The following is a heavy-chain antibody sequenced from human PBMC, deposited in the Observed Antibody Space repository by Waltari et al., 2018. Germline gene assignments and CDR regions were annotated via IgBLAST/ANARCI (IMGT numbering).Heavy chain of an antibody. D-gene: IGHD3-22*01. CDR3: ARGRERQYYYDSSGYWAF. J-gene: IGHJ4*02. V-gene: IGHV5-51*01. CDR1: GYSFTGHY. CDR2: IYPGDSDT. Sequence: VQLVQSGTEVKKPGASVKVSCKASGYSFTGHYIHWVRQMPGKGLEWMGIIYPGDSDTRYSPSFQGQVTISADKSISTAYLQWSSLKASDTAMYYCARGRERQYYYDSSGYWAFWGQGTLVTVSS.